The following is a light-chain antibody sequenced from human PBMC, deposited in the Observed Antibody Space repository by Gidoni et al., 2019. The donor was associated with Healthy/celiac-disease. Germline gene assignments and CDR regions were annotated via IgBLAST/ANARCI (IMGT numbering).Light chain of an antibody. J-gene: IGKJ1*01. CDR1: QRVLYSSNNKYY. Sequence: DIVMTQSPASLALSLGERATINCTYSQRVLYSSNNKYYLAWYQQKPGQPPKLLIYLASTRECGVPDRFSGSGSGTVLPLTISILHADYVAVYYCQQYYCTPFTFGQGTKVEIK. CDR2: LAS. V-gene: IGKV4-1*01. CDR3: QQYYCTPFT.